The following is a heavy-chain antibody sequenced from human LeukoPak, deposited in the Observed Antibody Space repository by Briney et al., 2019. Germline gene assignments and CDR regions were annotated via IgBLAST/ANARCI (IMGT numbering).Heavy chain of an antibody. CDR1: GFTFSSYA. CDR2: TRYDGSNK. Sequence: GGSLRLSCAASGFTFSSYAMHWVRQAPGKGLEWVAFTRYDGSNKYYADSVKGRFTISRGNSKNTLYLQMNSLRAEDTAVYYCAKDRCSSTSCYPLGYFDLWGRGTLVTVSS. J-gene: IGHJ2*01. D-gene: IGHD2-2*01. CDR3: AKDRCSSTSCYPLGYFDL. V-gene: IGHV3-30*02.